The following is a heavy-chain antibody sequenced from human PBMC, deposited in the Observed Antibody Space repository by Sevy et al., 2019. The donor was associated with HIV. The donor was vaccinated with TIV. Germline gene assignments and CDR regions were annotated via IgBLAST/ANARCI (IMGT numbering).Heavy chain of an antibody. J-gene: IGHJ6*02. D-gene: IGHD4-17*01. Sequence: ASVKVSCKAARYTFTDYYVHWVRQGPGQGLEWMGWINPNNGGTKYTQRFQGRVTMTRDTSINTAYMELGSLTSDDTAVYYCARLTTMPTSDDYGMDVWGQGTTVTDSS. CDR3: ARLTTMPTSDDYGMDV. CDR2: INPNNGGT. V-gene: IGHV1-2*02. CDR1: RYTFTDYY.